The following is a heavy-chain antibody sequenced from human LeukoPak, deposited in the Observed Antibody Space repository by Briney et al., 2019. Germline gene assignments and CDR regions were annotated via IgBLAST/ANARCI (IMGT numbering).Heavy chain of an antibody. Sequence: GGSLRLSCAASEFTFSSYNMNWVRQAPGKGLEWVSSISSFSSYIYYADSVKGRFTISRDNAKNSLYLQMSSLRAEDTAVYYCAKAPVTSCRGAFCYPFDSWGQGTVVTVSS. CDR2: ISSFSSYI. J-gene: IGHJ4*02. V-gene: IGHV3-21*04. CDR1: EFTFSSYN. D-gene: IGHD2-15*01. CDR3: AKAPVTSCRGAFCYPFDS.